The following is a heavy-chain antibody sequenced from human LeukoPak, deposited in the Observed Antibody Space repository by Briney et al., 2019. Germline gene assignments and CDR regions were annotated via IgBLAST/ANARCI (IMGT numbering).Heavy chain of an antibody. CDR1: GFTFSSYS. CDR3: ASVAVAGYFDS. V-gene: IGHV3-48*04. CDR2: ISSSSSTI. Sequence: PGGSLRLSCAASGFTFSSYSMNWVRQAPGKGLEWVSYISSSSSTIYYADSVKGRFTISRDNAKNSLYLQMNSLRAEDTAVYYCASVAVAGYFDSWGQGTLVTVSS. D-gene: IGHD6-19*01. J-gene: IGHJ4*02.